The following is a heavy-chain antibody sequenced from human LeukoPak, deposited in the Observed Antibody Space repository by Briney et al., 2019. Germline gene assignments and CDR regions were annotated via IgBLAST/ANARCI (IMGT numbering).Heavy chain of an antibody. CDR1: GGSFSGYY. J-gene: IGHJ4*02. V-gene: IGHV4-34*01. CDR2: INHSGST. Sequence: SETLSLTCAVYGGSFSGYYWSWIRQPPGKGLEWIGEINHSGSTNYNPSLKSRVTISVDTSKNQFSLKLSSVTAADTAVYYCARHVIYYDSSGYPHFDYWGQGTLVTVSS. CDR3: ARHVIYYDSSGYPHFDY. D-gene: IGHD3-22*01.